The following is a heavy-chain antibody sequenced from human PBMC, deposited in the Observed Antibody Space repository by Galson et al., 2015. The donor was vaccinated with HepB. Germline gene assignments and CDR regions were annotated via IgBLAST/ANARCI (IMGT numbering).Heavy chain of an antibody. J-gene: IGHJ1*01. CDR1: GGSFSGYY. Sequence: ETLSLTCAVYGGSFSGYYWSWIRQPPGKGLEWIGEINHSGSTNYNPSLKSRVTISVDTSKNQFSLKLSSVTAADTAVYYCARGVVVVPAADSAEYFQHWGQGTLVTVSS. V-gene: IGHV4-34*01. CDR2: INHSGST. D-gene: IGHD2-2*01. CDR3: ARGVVVVPAADSAEYFQH.